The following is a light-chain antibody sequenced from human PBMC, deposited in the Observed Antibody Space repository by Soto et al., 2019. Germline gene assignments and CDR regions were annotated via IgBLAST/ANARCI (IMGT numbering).Light chain of an antibody. Sequence: EIVLTQSPGTLSLSPGERATLSCRASQSVSSSYLAWYQQKPGQAPRLLIYGASNRATGIPDRISGSGSGTDFTLTISRLEPEDFAVYFCQQYDVSPITFGLGTRLEIK. CDR1: QSVSSSY. CDR3: QQYDVSPIT. J-gene: IGKJ5*01. CDR2: GAS. V-gene: IGKV3-20*01.